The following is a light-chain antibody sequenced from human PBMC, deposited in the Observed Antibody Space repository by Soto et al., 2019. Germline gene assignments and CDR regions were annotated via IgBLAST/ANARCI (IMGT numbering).Light chain of an antibody. Sequence: EIVMTQSPATLSVSPGERATLSCRASQSVSSNLAWYQQKPGQAPRLLIYGASTRATGIPARFSGSGSGTECTLTIGSLQSEDFAVYYCQQYNKWPPGTFGQATKLEIK. J-gene: IGKJ2*01. CDR1: QSVSSN. CDR3: QQYNKWPPGT. CDR2: GAS. V-gene: IGKV3-15*01.